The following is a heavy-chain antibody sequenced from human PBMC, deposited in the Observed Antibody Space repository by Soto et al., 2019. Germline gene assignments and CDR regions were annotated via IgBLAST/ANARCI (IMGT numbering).Heavy chain of an antibody. J-gene: IGHJ4*02. CDR3: ARGWDANS. V-gene: IGHV4-59*01. Sequence: SETLSLTCTVSGGSISSYYWSWIRQPPGKGLEWIWYIYYRVITRYNSSLKSRVTISTDTSKNQFSLKVNYVTAADTAVYYCARGWDANSWGQGTLVTVSS. CDR1: GGSISSYY. D-gene: IGHD6-19*01. CDR2: IYYRVIT.